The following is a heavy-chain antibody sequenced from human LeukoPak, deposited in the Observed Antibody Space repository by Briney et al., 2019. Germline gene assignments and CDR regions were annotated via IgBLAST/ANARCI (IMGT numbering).Heavy chain of an antibody. V-gene: IGHV5-51*01. CDR1: GYSFTSYW. J-gene: IGHJ3*02. CDR3: ATGRHYYDSSGYYRDAFDI. Sequence: GESLQISCQGSGYSFTSYWIGWVRQMPGKGLEWMGIIYPGDFDTRYSPSFQGQVTISADKSISTAYLQWSSLKASDTAMYYCATGRHYYDSSGYYRDAFDIWGQGTMVTVSS. D-gene: IGHD3-22*01. CDR2: IYPGDFDT.